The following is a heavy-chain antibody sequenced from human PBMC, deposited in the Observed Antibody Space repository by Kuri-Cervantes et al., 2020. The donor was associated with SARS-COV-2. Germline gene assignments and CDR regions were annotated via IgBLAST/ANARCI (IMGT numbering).Heavy chain of an antibody. Sequence: GESLKISCAASGFTFSSYAMSWVRQAPGKGLEWVSAISGSGGSTYYAGSVKGRFTISRDNSKNTLYLQMNSLRAEDTAVYYCAKDRGYSYGYGYFDYWGQGTLVTVSS. CDR3: AKDRGYSYGYGYFDY. D-gene: IGHD5-18*01. CDR1: GFTFSSYA. V-gene: IGHV3-23*01. CDR2: ISGSGGST. J-gene: IGHJ4*02.